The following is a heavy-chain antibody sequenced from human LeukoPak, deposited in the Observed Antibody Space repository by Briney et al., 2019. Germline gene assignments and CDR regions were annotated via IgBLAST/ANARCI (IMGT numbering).Heavy chain of an antibody. J-gene: IGHJ4*02. V-gene: IGHV3-23*01. Sequence: GGSLRLSCAAAGFTVTSYAMSWVRQAPGKGLEWVSVISGSAGSTYYADSVKGRFTISRDNSKNTLYLQMNSLRAEDTTVYYCAKSGSSGWYFDYWGQGTLVTVSS. D-gene: IGHD6-19*01. CDR3: AKSGSSGWYFDY. CDR1: GFTVTSYA. CDR2: ISGSAGST.